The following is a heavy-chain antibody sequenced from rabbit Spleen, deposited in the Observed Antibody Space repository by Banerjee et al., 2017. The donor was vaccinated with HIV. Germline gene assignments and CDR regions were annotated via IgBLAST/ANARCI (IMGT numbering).Heavy chain of an antibody. J-gene: IGHJ4*01. V-gene: IGHV1S45*01. Sequence: QEQLEESGGGLVKPGASLTLICTASGFSFSSGYDISWVRQAPGKGLEWIGFIYTGNGKNYYANWAKGRFTISKTSSTTVTLQVTSLTAADTATYFCTRDDGSGHYIDGYFNLWGPGTLVTVS. D-gene: IGHD1-1*01. CDR1: GFSFSSGYD. CDR3: TRDDGSGHYIDGYFNL. CDR2: IYTGNGKN.